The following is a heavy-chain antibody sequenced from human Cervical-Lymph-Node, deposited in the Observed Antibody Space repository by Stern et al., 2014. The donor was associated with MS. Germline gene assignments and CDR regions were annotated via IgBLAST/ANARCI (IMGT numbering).Heavy chain of an antibody. D-gene: IGHD1-26*01. J-gene: IGHJ4*02. V-gene: IGHV1-69*06. CDR2: ITPVFGTT. Sequence: QVQLVESGAEVKKPGSSVKVSCKASGDTFSSYDINWVRQVPGQGLEWMGGITPVFGTTNYAQKFQGRFTITADKSTNTAYMELMTLRSEDTAVYYCARGGGLVGYFDYWGQGTLVSVSS. CDR1: GDTFSSYD. CDR3: ARGGGLVGYFDY.